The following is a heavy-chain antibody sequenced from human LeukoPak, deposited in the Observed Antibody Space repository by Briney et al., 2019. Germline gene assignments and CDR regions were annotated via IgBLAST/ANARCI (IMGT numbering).Heavy chain of an antibody. CDR2: ISGSGSAT. Sequence: GGSLRLSCAASGFTFNNYAMTWVRQAPGKGLEWVSGISGSGSATYYADSVKGRFTISRDSSEDTVYLQMNSLRVEDTAIYYCAKDRSSGGSCYNYWGRGTQVTVSS. D-gene: IGHD2-15*01. CDR1: GFTFNNYA. J-gene: IGHJ4*02. V-gene: IGHV3-23*01. CDR3: AKDRSSGGSCYNY.